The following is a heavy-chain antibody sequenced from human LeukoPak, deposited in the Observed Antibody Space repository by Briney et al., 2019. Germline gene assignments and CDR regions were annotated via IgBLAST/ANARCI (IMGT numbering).Heavy chain of an antibody. V-gene: IGHV1-69*05. CDR2: IIPIFGTA. Sequence: GASXKVSCKASGGTFISYAISWVRQAPGQGLEWRGRIIPIFGTANYAQKFQGRVTITTDESTSTAYMELSSLRSEDTAVYYCARDRGGYYDFWSGYLSFDYWGQGTLVTVSS. J-gene: IGHJ4*02. CDR3: ARDRGGYYDFWSGYLSFDY. D-gene: IGHD3-3*01. CDR1: GGTFISYA.